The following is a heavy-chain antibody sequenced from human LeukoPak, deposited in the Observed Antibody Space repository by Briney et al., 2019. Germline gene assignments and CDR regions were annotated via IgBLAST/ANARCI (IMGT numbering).Heavy chain of an antibody. J-gene: IGHJ4*02. V-gene: IGHV3-30*18. CDR1: GFTFSSYG. D-gene: IGHD4-23*01. Sequence: PGRSLRLSCAASGFTFSSYGMHWVRQAPGKGLEWVAVISYDGSNKYYADSVKGRFTISRDNSKNTLYLQMNSLRAEDTAVYYCAKERRWAGNYFDYWGQGTLVTVSS. CDR2: ISYDGSNK. CDR3: AKERRWAGNYFDY.